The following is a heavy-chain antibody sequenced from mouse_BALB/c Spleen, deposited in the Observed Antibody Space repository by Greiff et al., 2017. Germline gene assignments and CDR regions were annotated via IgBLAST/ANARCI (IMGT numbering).Heavy chain of an antibody. CDR1: GFTFSSYT. Sequence: EVKLVESGGGLVQPGGSLKLSCAASGFTFSSYTMSWVRQTPVKRLEWVAYISNGGGSTYYPDTVKGRFTISRDNAKNTLYLQMSSLKSEDTAMYYCSRRQLEGPMDYWGQGTSVTVSS. CDR2: ISNGGGST. J-gene: IGHJ4*01. V-gene: IGHV5-12-2*01. D-gene: IGHD3-2*01. CDR3: SRRQLEGPMDY.